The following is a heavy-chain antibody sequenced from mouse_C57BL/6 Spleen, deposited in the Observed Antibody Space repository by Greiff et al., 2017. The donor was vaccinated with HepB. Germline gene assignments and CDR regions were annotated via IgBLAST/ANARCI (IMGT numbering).Heavy chain of an antibody. D-gene: IGHD2-2*01. J-gene: IGHJ2*01. Sequence: EVKVVESEGGLVQPGSSMKLSCTASGFTFSDYYMAWVRQVPEKGLEWVANINYDGSSTYYLDSLKSRFILSRDNAKNILYLQMSSLKSEDTATYYCAREDGYDGGCYFDYWGQGTTLTVSS. V-gene: IGHV5-16*01. CDR3: AREDGYDGGCYFDY. CDR2: INYDGSST. CDR1: GFTFSDYY.